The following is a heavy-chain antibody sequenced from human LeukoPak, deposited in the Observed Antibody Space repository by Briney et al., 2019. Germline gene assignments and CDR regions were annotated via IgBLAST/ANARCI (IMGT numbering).Heavy chain of an antibody. CDR1: GFTFSSYA. CDR3: AKDLVLRYFDWYDY. Sequence: GGSLRLSCAASGFTFSSYAMSWVRQAPGKGLEWVSAISGSGGSTYYADSVKGRFTISRDNAKNTLYVQMDSLRAEDTAVYYCAKDLVLRYFDWYDYWGQGTLVTVSS. V-gene: IGHV3-23*01. D-gene: IGHD3-9*01. CDR2: ISGSGGST. J-gene: IGHJ4*02.